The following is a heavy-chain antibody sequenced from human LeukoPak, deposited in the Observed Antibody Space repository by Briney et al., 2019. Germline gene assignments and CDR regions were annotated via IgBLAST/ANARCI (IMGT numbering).Heavy chain of an antibody. CDR1: GGSFSSSSYY. V-gene: IGHV4-39*01. CDR2: IYYSGST. J-gene: IGHJ5*02. D-gene: IGHD3-22*01. Sequence: SETLSLTWTVSGGSFSSSSYYWGWIRQPPGKGLEWIGSIYYSGSTYYNPSLKSRVTISVDTSKNPFHLQLSSVTAADTAVYYCARHPDEAGYYYDSSGYYYVDWFDPWGQGTLVTVSS. CDR3: ARHPDEAGYYYDSSGYYYVDWFDP.